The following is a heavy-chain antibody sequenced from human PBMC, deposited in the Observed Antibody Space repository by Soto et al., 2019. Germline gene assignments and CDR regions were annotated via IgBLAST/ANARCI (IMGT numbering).Heavy chain of an antibody. CDR2: IYYSGST. D-gene: IGHD5-12*01. CDR1: GGSISSSSYY. CDR3: ARRSVDIVATMEYYFDY. V-gene: IGHV4-39*01. Sequence: ETLSLTCTVSGGSISSSSYYWGWIRQPPGKGLEWIGSIYYSGSTYYNPSLKSRVTISVDTSKNQFSLKLSSVTAVDTAVYYCARRSVDIVATMEYYFDYWGQGTLVTVSS. J-gene: IGHJ4*02.